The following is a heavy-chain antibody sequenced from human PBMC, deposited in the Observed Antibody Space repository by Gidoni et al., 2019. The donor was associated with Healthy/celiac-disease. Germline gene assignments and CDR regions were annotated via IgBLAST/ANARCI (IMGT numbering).Heavy chain of an antibody. V-gene: IGHV1-2*04. Sequence: QVQLFQSGSEVTKPGASVKVSCKASGYSFTGYYLHWVRQAPGQGLEWMGWIKPNSGGTNYAQKFKGWVTMTRDTSISTAYMELSRLRSDDTDVYYCARDLGAKRDGYNEYYFDYWGKGTLVTVSS. CDR1: GYSFTGYY. J-gene: IGHJ4*02. CDR3: ARDLGAKRDGYNEYYFDY. D-gene: IGHD1-26*01. CDR2: IKPNSGGT.